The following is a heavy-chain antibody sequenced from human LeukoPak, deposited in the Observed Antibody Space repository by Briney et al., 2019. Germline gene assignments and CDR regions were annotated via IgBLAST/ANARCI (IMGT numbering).Heavy chain of an antibody. V-gene: IGHV4-34*01. J-gene: IGHJ3*02. CDR1: SESFSGYF. D-gene: IGHD4-23*01. CDR3: ARHQRGNSDAFNI. CDR2: INYSGST. Sequence: SETLSLTCAIYSESFSGYFWSWIRQPPGKGLEWIGEINYSGSTNYNPSLKSRVTISVDTSKNQFSLKLSSVTAADTAVYYCARHQRGNSDAFNIWGQGTMVTVSS.